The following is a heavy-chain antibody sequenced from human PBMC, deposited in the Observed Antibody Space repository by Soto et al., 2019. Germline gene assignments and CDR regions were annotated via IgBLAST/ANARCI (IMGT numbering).Heavy chain of an antibody. V-gene: IGHV3-23*01. CDR2: INWNGVST. J-gene: IGHJ4*02. CDR3: AKFPRSSRPL. CDR1: GFNFYEYG. Sequence: GGSLRLSCAASGFNFYEYGMSWVRQAPGKGLEWVSGINWNGVSTYYADSVKGRFTISRDNSKNTLYLQMNSLRAEDTAVYYCAKFPRSSRPLWGQGTLVTVSS. D-gene: IGHD2-15*01.